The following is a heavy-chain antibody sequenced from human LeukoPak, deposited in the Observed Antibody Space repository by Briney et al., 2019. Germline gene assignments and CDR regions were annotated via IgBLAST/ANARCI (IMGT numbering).Heavy chain of an antibody. D-gene: IGHD1-26*01. CDR1: GFTFSSYG. V-gene: IGHV3-30*02. J-gene: IGHJ3*02. CDR2: IRYDGSNK. CDR3: AKGGSRDDAFDI. Sequence: GGSLRLSCAASGFTFSSYGMHWVRQAPGKGLEWVAFIRYDGSNKYYADSVKGRFTISRDNSKNTLYLQMTSLRAEDTAVYYCAKGGSRDDAFDIWGQGTMVTVSS.